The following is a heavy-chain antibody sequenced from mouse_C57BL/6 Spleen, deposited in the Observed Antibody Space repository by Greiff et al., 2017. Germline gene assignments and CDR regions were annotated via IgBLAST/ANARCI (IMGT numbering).Heavy chain of an antibody. CDR1: GYTFTDYY. CDR3: ATPITYYFDY. D-gene: IGHD1-2*01. CDR2: INPYNGGT. Sequence: VQLQQSGPVLVKPGASVKMSCKASGYTFTDYYMNWVKQSHGKSLEWIGVINPYNGGTSYNQKFKGKATLTVDKSSSTAYMELNSLTSEDSAVYYCATPITYYFDYWGQGTTLTVSS. V-gene: IGHV1-19*01. J-gene: IGHJ2*01.